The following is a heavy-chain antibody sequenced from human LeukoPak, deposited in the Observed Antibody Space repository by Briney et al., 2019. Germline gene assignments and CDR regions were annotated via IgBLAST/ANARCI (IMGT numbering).Heavy chain of an antibody. CDR2: INPNTGGT. Sequence: ASVKVSCKTSGYTFTGSYIHWVRLAPGQGLEWMGWINPNTGGTNFGQKFQGRVTMSRDTSISTVSIEVSSLRSDDSAVYYCARGADFGGYSRYYMDAWGKGTTVTVSS. D-gene: IGHD3-16*01. V-gene: IGHV1-2*02. CDR1: GYTFTGSY. CDR3: ARGADFGGYSRYYMDA. J-gene: IGHJ6*03.